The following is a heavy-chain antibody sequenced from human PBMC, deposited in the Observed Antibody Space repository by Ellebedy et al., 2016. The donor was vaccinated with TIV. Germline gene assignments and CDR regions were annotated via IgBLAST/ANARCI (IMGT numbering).Heavy chain of an antibody. J-gene: IGHJ6*02. D-gene: IGHD3-9*01. CDR3: TRKGRYFDWLEDYHYGIDD. Sequence: PGGSLRLSCAASGFTLSSYSMNWVRQAPGKGLEWVSSISSTSTYIYYADSVKGRFTISRDNAKNSLYLQMNSLRAEDTDVYHCTRKGRYFDWLEDYHYGIDDWGQGTTVTVSS. V-gene: IGHV3-21*01. CDR2: ISSTSTYI. CDR1: GFTLSSYS.